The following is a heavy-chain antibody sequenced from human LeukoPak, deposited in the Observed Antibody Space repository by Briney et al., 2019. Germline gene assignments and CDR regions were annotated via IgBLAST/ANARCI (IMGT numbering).Heavy chain of an antibody. CDR2: FYYSGST. V-gene: IGHV4-39*02. Sequence: SETLSLTCTVSGASITSSSYCWGWIRQPPGKGLEWIGTFYYSGSTYYNPSLKSRVTISVDTSKNHLSLKLTSVTAADTAVYYCARGGYYYDSSGSLEYYDYYYIDVWGKGTTATVS. CDR1: GASITSSSYC. D-gene: IGHD3-22*01. J-gene: IGHJ6*03. CDR3: ARGGYYYDSSGSLEYYDYYYIDV.